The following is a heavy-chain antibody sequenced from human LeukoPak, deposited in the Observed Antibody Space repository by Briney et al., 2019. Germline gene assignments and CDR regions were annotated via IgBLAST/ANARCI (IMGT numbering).Heavy chain of an antibody. J-gene: IGHJ5*02. V-gene: IGHV1-46*03. Sequence: ASVKVSCKASGYTFTSYYMHWVRQAPGQGLEWMGIISPSGGSTSYAQKFQGRVTMTRDTSTSTVYMELSSLRSEDTAVYYCASEHGYSGYDRRMNWFDPWGQGTLVTVSS. CDR2: ISPSGGST. CDR3: ASEHGYSGYDRRMNWFDP. D-gene: IGHD5-12*01. CDR1: GYTFTSYY.